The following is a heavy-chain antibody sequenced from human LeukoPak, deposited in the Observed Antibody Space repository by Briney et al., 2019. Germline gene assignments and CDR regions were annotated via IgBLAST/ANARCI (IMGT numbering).Heavy chain of an antibody. CDR1: GFIFSXXX. J-gene: IGHJ4*02. D-gene: IGHD4-11*01. Sequence: KPGGSLRLSCAASGFIFSXXXXXXVRQXPGKXXXXVGLIXSKSDGGTTXXAAAXQGRFXXSRDDSKNTLYLQMNSLKTEDTAVYYCTTGFVTTPNWGQGTLVTVSS. CDR3: TTGFVTTPN. V-gene: IGHV3-15*01. CDR2: IXSKSDGGTT.